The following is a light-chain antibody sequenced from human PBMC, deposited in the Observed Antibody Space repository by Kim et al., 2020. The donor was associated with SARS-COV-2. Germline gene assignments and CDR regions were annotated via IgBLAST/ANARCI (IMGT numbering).Light chain of an antibody. CDR1: TGAVTSSKY. CDR3: MLYYGGARV. J-gene: IGLJ3*02. Sequence: PGGTVNKNSGSSTGAVTSSKYPNWIKKKPGQATRPLMDSTSNKHDWTPARVSGSRRGGKAALTLSGVQPEDESEYYCMLYYGGARVFGGGTKLTVL. CDR2: STS. V-gene: IGLV7-43*01.